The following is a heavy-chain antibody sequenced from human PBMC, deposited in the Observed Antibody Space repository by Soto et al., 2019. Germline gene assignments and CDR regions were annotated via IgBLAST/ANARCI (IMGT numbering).Heavy chain of an antibody. Sequence: SETLSLTCAVSGGSISSGGYSWSWIRQPPGKGLEWIGYIYHSGSTNYNPSLKSRVTISVDTSKNQFSLKLSSVTAADTAVYYCARGSGSSGKKYFQHWGQGTLVTVSS. CDR2: IYHSGST. V-gene: IGHV4-30-2*01. CDR3: ARGSGSSGKKYFQH. D-gene: IGHD6-19*01. J-gene: IGHJ1*01. CDR1: GGSISSGGYS.